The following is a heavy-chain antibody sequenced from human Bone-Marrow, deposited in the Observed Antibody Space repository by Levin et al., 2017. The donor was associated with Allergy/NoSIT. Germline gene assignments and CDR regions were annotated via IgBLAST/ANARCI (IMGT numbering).Heavy chain of an antibody. J-gene: IGHJ4*02. CDR2: IYSGGST. CDR3: ARDCWGGGDCSPFDY. CDR1: GFTVSSHY. D-gene: IGHD2-21*02. Sequence: PGESLKISCAASGFTVSSHYMSWVRQAPGKGLEWVSVIYSGGSTYYADSVKGRFTISRDNSKNTLYLQMNSLRAEDTAVYYCARDCWGGGDCSPFDYWGQGTLVTVSS. V-gene: IGHV3-66*01.